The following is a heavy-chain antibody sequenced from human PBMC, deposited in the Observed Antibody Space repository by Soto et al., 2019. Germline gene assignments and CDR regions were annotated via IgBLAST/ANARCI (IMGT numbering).Heavy chain of an antibody. CDR3: ARVMAAMQNWLDP. J-gene: IGHJ5*02. Sequence: QVQLQESGPGLVKPSQTLSLTCTVSGGSISNVGYFWSWIRQPPGKGLEWIGFIYHTGTTYYNSSLRSRVSISIDTSKSQFSLKLNSVTAADTAVYYCARVMAAMQNWLDPWGQVNLVTVSP. CDR1: GGSISNVGYF. CDR2: IYHTGTT. D-gene: IGHD2-2*01. V-gene: IGHV4-30-4*01.